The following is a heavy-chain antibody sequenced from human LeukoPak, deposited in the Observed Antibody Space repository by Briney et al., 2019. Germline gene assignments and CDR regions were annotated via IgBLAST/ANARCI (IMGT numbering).Heavy chain of an antibody. V-gene: IGHV4-59*01. Sequence: ASETLSLTCTVSGGSISSYYWSWIRQPPGKGLEWIGYIYYSGSTSYNPSLKSRVTISVDTSKNQFSLKLSSVTAADTAVYYCARDQADSSGWPDWFDPWGQGTLVTVSS. CDR3: ARDQADSSGWPDWFDP. CDR2: IYYSGST. D-gene: IGHD6-19*01. CDR1: GGSISSYY. J-gene: IGHJ5*02.